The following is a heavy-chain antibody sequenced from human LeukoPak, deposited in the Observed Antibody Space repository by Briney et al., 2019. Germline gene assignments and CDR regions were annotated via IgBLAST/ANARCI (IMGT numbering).Heavy chain of an antibody. J-gene: IGHJ1*01. V-gene: IGHV4-34*01. D-gene: IGHD3-10*01. Sequence: NASETLSLTCTVSGVSIISDYWSWIRHPPGKGLDWIGEINHIGNTNYNPSLKRRLTISVDTSKNQFSLKLSSVTAADTAVYYCASSGFRRPFQHWGQGTLVTVSS. CDR1: GVSIISDY. CDR2: INHIGNT. CDR3: ASSGFRRPFQH.